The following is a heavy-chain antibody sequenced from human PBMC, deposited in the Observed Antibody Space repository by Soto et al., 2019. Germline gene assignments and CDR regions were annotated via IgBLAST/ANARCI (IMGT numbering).Heavy chain of an antibody. D-gene: IGHD6-19*01. V-gene: IGHV4-38-2*02. CDR1: GYSISSGYY. CDR3: ARDNPSSGWYRPGWFDP. Sequence: SDTLSLTCAVSGYSISSGYYWGWIRQPPGKGLEWIGSIYHSGSTYYNPSLKSRVTISVDTSKNQFSLKLSSVTAADTAVYYCARDNPSSGWYRPGWFDPWGQGTLVTVYS. J-gene: IGHJ5*02. CDR2: IYHSGST.